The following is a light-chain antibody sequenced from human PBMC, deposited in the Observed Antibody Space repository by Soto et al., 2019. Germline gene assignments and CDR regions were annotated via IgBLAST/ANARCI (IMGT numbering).Light chain of an antibody. CDR3: KQYGRSWT. V-gene: IGKV3-20*01. CDR1: QSVRNSY. Sequence: EIVLTQSPGTLSLSPGERVTLSCRASQSVRNSYLAWYQQRPGQAPRLLIYGASRTATGIPDRFSDSGSGTEFTLTISRLEPEDFAVYYCKQYGRSWTLGQGTNLEIK. J-gene: IGKJ1*01. CDR2: GAS.